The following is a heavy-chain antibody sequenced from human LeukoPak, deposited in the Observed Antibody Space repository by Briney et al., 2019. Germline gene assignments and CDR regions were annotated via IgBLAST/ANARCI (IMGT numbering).Heavy chain of an antibody. V-gene: IGHV4-38-2*02. J-gene: IGHJ5*02. D-gene: IGHD2-2*01. CDR2: IYHSGST. CDR3: ARYMRWFDP. CDR1: GYSISSGYY. Sequence: SETLSLTCTVSGYSISSGYYWGWIRQPPGKGLEGIGSIYHSGSTYYNPSLKSRGTISVDASKNQFSLKLSSVTAADTAVYYCARYMRWFDPWGQGTLVTVSS.